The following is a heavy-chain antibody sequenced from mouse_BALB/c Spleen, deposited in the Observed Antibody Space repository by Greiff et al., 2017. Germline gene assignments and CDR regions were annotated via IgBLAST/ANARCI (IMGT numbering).Heavy chain of an antibody. V-gene: IGHV5-6-3*01. J-gene: IGHJ3*01. CDR3: ARAPYWFAY. CDR1: GFTFSSYG. Sequence: EVQVVESGGGLVQPGGSLKLSCAASGFTFSSYGMSWVRQTPDKRLELVATINSNGGSTYYPDSVKGRFTISRDNAKNTLYLQMSSLKSEDTAMYYCARAPYWFAYWGQGTLVTVSA. CDR2: INSNGGST.